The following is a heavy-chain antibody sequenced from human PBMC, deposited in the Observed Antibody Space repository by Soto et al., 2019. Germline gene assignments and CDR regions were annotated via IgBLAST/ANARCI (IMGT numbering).Heavy chain of an antibody. CDR1: GYTFTSYD. Sequence: QVQLVQSGAEVKKPGASVKVSCKASGYTFTSYDINWVRQATGQGLEWMGWMNPNSGNTGYAQKFQGRVTMTRNTSISTAYMEPSSLRSEDTAVYYCARGLLTNTRVGRPTYADGYWGQGTLVTVSS. J-gene: IGHJ4*02. D-gene: IGHD2-2*01. V-gene: IGHV1-8*01. CDR3: ARGLLTNTRVGRPTYADGY. CDR2: MNPNSGNT.